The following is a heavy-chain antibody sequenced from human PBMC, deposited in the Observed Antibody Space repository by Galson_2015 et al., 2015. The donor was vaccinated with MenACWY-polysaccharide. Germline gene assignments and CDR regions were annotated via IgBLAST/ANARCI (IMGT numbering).Heavy chain of an antibody. CDR3: AKFRGPGAMDV. D-gene: IGHD3-10*01. Sequence: SLRLSCAASGFTFTTLWMTWFCQAPGKGLEWAAAISNDGSYEYIVDSIRGRFTISRDNSKNTLYLQMDSLRGEDTAVYYCAKFRGPGAMDVWGPGTTVTVSS. CDR1: GFTFTTLW. J-gene: IGHJ6*02. CDR2: ISNDGSYE. V-gene: IGHV3-30*18.